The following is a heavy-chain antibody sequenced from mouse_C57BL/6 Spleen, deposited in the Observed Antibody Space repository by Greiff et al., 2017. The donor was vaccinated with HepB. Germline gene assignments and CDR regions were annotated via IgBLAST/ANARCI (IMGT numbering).Heavy chain of an antibody. CDR2: IDPETGGT. V-gene: IGHV1-15*01. D-gene: IGHD2-4*01. CDR1: GYTFTDYE. J-gene: IGHJ4*01. Sequence: QVQLQQSGAELVRPGASVTLSCKASGYTFTDYEMHWVKQTPVHGLEWIGAIDPETGGTAYNQKFKGKAILTADKSSSTAYMELRSLTSEDSAVYYGTRGGSYYDYDDYAKDYWGQGTSVTVSS. CDR3: TRGGSYYDYDDYAKDY.